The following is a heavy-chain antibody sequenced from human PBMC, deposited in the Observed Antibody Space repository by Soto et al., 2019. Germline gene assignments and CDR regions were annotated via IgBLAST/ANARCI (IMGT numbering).Heavy chain of an antibody. CDR1: GFTFSDYY. D-gene: IGHD4-17*01. V-gene: IGHV3-11*01. CDR3: AKTVNGDYAEDALDI. CDR2: ISSSGSTI. Sequence: PGGSLRLSCAASGFTFSDYYVSWIRQAPGKGLEWVSYISSSGSTIYYADSVKGRFTISRDNAKNTLYLQMNSLRAEDTAVYYCAKTVNGDYAEDALDIWGQGTMVTVSS. J-gene: IGHJ3*02.